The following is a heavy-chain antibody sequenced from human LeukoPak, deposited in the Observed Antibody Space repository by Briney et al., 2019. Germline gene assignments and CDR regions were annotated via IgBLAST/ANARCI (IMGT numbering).Heavy chain of an antibody. CDR2: IYYSGST. J-gene: IGHJ5*02. Sequence: SETLSLTCTVSGGSISSGSYYWSWIRQPAGKGLEWIGSIYYSGSTYYNPSLKSRVTISVDTSKNQFSLKLSSVTAADTAVYYCARRAYSNYRGWFDPWGQGTLVTVSS. CDR3: ARRAYSNYRGWFDP. V-gene: IGHV4-39*01. D-gene: IGHD4-11*01. CDR1: GGSISSGSYY.